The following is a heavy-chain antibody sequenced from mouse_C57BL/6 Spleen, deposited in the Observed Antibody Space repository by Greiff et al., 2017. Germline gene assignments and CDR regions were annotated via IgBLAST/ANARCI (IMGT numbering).Heavy chain of an antibody. J-gene: IGHJ2*01. V-gene: IGHV14-1*01. CDR1: GFNIKDYY. Sequence: EVQLQQSGAELVRPGASVKLSCTASGFNIKDYYMHWVKQRPEQGLEWIGRIDPEDGDTEYAPKFQGKATMTADTSSNTAYLQLSSLTSEATAVYYCTPPPGDYDGYWGQGTTLTVSS. D-gene: IGHD2-4*01. CDR3: TPPPGDYDGY. CDR2: IDPEDGDT.